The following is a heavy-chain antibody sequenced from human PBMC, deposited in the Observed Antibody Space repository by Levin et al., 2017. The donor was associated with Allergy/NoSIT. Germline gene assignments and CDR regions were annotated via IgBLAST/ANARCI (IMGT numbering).Heavy chain of an antibody. V-gene: IGHV1-18*01. CDR2: ISAYNSNT. CDR1: GYTFTSYG. CDR3: ARVLKWLVYSWFDP. J-gene: IGHJ5*02. Sequence: ASVKVSCKASGYTFTSYGISWVRQAPGQGLEWMGWISAYNSNTNYAQKLQGRVTMTTDTSTSTAYMELRSLRSDDTAVYYCARVLKWLVYSWFDPWGQGTLVTVSS. D-gene: IGHD6-19*01.